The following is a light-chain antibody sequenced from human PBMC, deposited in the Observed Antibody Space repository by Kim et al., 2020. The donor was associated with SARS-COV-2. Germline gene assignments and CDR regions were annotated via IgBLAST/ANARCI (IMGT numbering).Light chain of an antibody. V-gene: IGLV3-10*01. J-gene: IGLJ2*01. CDR1: VLPRKY. CDR3: YSTDSSGNHRV. CDR2: EDS. Sequence: SYELTQPPSVSVSPGQTARITCSGDVLPRKYAYWYQQKSGQATVLVIYEDSKRPSGIPERFSGSSSGTMATLTISGAQVEDEAGYYCYSTDSSGNHRVFGGGTQLTVL.